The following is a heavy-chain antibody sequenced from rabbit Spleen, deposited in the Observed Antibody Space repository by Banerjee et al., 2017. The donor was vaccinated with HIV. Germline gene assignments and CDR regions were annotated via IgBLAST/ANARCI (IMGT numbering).Heavy chain of an antibody. CDR2: FDPVFGST. D-gene: IGHD8-1*01. J-gene: IGHJ3*01. Sequence: QEQLVESGGGLVKPEGSLTLTCKASGVSFSDKDVMCWVRQAPGKGLEWIGYFDPVFGSTYYASWVNGRFTISSHNAQNTLYLQMTSLTAADTATYFCARDGAGGSYFALWGQGTLVTVS. CDR3: ARDGAGGSYFAL. V-gene: IGHV1S47*01. CDR1: GVSFSDKD.